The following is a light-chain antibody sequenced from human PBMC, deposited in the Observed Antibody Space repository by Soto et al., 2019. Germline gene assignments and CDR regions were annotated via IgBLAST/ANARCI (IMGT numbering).Light chain of an antibody. CDR3: QQYSSGPLT. CDR1: QTVYNN. V-gene: IGKV3-15*01. CDR2: GAS. J-gene: IGKJ4*01. Sequence: DIVMTQSPATLSASLGERATLSCRASQTVYNNLAWYQQKPGQPPRLLIYGASTLYTGIPARFSGSGSGTEFTLTISSLQSEDVAVYYCQQYSSGPLTFGEGTKVEIK.